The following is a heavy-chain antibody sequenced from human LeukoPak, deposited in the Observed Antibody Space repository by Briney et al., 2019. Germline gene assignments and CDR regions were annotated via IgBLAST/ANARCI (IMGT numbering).Heavy chain of an antibody. J-gene: IGHJ3*02. Sequence: PSETLSLTCTVSGGSISSYYWSWIRQPPGKGLEWIGYIYYSGSTNYNPSLKSRVTISVDTSKNQFSLKLSSVTAADTAVYYCARVPTYYYDSSGYSLEPNDAFDIWGKGTMVTVFS. V-gene: IGHV4-59*01. CDR2: IYYSGST. D-gene: IGHD3-22*01. CDR3: ARVPTYYYDSSGYSLEPNDAFDI. CDR1: GGSISSYY.